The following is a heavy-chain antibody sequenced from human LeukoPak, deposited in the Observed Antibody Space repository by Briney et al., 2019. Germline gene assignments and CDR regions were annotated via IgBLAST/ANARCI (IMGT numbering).Heavy chain of an antibody. J-gene: IGHJ4*02. CDR1: GFTFRNSW. CDR2: INQGGSEK. V-gene: IGHV3-7*01. CDR3: VNESHY. Sequence: GGSLRLSCAASGFTFRNSWMSWVRQPPGKGLEWVANINQGGSEKYYVDSVKGRFTISRDNGKNSLYLQMNSLRVEDTALYYCVNESHYWGQGTLVTVSS.